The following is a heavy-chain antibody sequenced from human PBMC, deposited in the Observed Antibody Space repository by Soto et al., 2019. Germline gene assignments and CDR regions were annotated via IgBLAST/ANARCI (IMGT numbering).Heavy chain of an antibody. CDR3: ARGENYYDSSGYRAAEYFQH. CDR2: INAGNSDT. Sequence: GASVKVSCKASGYIFTSYAMHWVRQAPGQRLEWMGWINAGNSDTKYSQKFQDRVTITSDTSASTAYMELSSLRSEDTAVYYCARGENYYDSSGYRAAEYFQHWGQGTLVTVSS. CDR1: GYIFTSYA. V-gene: IGHV1-3*01. D-gene: IGHD3-22*01. J-gene: IGHJ1*01.